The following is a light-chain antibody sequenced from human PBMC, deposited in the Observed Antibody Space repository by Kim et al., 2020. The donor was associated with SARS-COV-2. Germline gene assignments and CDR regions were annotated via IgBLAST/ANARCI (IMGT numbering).Light chain of an antibody. V-gene: IGKV4-1*01. CDR2: WAS. CDR3: QQYYSSPHT. Sequence: ATINCKSSQSILHSSDNKNYLAWFQQKPGQPPKLLIYWASTRESGVPDRFSGSGSGTDFTLTISSLQAEDVAVYYCQQYYSSPHTFGQGTKLEI. CDR1: QSILHSSDNKNY. J-gene: IGKJ2*01.